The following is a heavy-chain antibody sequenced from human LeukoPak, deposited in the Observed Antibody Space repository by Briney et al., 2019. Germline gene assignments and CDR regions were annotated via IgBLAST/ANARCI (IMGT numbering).Heavy chain of an antibody. CDR1: GYTFTSYD. D-gene: IGHD4-17*01. CDR2: MNPNSGNT. CDR3: ARVADDDYGDYYYYGMDV. V-gene: IGHV1-8*01. Sequence: ASVKVSCKASGYTFTSYDINWVRQATGQGLEWMGWMNPNSGNTGYAQKFQGRVTMTRNTSISTAYMELSSLRSEDTAVYYCARVADDDYGDYYYYGMDVWGQGTTVTVFS. J-gene: IGHJ6*02.